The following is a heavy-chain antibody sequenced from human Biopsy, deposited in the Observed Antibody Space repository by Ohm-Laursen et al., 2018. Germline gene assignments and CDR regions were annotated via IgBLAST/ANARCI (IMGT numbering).Heavy chain of an antibody. Sequence: SDTLSLTCTVSGGSISSYYWNWIRQPPGKGLEWIGYIYYSGSTNYNPSLKSRVTISVDTSKNQFSLRLNSVTAADTAVYYCARATNSTGWPYYYLYGMDVWGQGTTVTVSS. V-gene: IGHV4-59*07. CDR2: IYYSGST. CDR3: ARATNSTGWPYYYLYGMDV. D-gene: IGHD2/OR15-2a*01. CDR1: GGSISSYY. J-gene: IGHJ6*02.